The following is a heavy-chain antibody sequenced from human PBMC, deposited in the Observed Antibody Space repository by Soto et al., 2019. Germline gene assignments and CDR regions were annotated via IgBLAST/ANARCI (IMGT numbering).Heavy chain of an antibody. CDR2: INGDNGVT. Sequence: QVQLVQSGAEGKKPGASVKVSCKASGYSFTGYYMHWIRQVPGHGLEWMGWINGDNGVTKNAQKFEGRVTLTRDTSISTAYMELNKLGFDDTAIYYCERDYKAYYHDSSGDLDYWGRGTLVTVTS. J-gene: IGHJ4*02. CDR1: GYSFTGYY. CDR3: ERDYKAYYHDSSGDLDY. D-gene: IGHD3-22*01. V-gene: IGHV1-2*02.